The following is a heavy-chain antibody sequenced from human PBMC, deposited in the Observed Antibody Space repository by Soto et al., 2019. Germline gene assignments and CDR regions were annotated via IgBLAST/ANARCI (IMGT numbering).Heavy chain of an antibody. D-gene: IGHD6-25*01. CDR3: ARSGSGAAYYFHGMDV. CDR2: ISAYNDDT. V-gene: IGHV1-18*04. Sequence: QVQLVQSGAEVKKPGASVKVSCKASGFTFTSYGISWVRQAPGQGLEWTGWISAYNDDTKYAENRQGRVTMTTDTSTSTAYMELRSLRSDDTAVYYCARSGSGAAYYFHGMDVWGQGTTVTVSS. CDR1: GFTFTSYG. J-gene: IGHJ6*02.